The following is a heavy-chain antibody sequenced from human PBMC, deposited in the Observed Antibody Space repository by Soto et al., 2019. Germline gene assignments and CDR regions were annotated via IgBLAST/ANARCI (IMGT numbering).Heavy chain of an antibody. CDR1: GYTFTSYA. V-gene: IGHV1-3*01. Sequence: GASVKVSCKASGYTFTSYAMHWVRQAPGQRLEWMGWINAGNGNTKYSQKFQGRVTITADESTSTAYMELSSLRSEDTAVYYCARDRRWYYDSSGYFNWGQGTLVTVSS. D-gene: IGHD3-22*01. CDR2: INAGNGNT. CDR3: ARDRRWYYDSSGYFN. J-gene: IGHJ4*02.